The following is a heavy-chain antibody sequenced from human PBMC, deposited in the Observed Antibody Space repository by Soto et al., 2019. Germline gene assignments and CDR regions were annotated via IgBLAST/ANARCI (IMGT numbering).Heavy chain of an antibody. Sequence: QVRLDESGGGVVQAGRSRRLSCEVSGFTFRNYGMHWVRQAPGKGPEWVASIWPDGSEKFYADSVKGRFTISRDNSRYSKKTLSLPMNSLRVEDTPVYYCAGGRIVVPPFDSWRRGTLVTVSS. J-gene: IGHJ5*01. CDR3: AGGRIVVPPFDS. D-gene: IGHD3-16*02. CDR2: IWPDGSEK. CDR1: GFTFRNYG. V-gene: IGHV3-33*01.